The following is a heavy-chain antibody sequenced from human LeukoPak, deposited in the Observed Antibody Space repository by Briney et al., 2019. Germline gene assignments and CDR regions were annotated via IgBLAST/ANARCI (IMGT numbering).Heavy chain of an antibody. CDR2: IIPILGIA. CDR3: ARDQGYDFTLEYYYYYYGMDV. V-gene: IGHV1-69*04. CDR1: GGTFSSYA. D-gene: IGHD2/OR15-2a*01. Sequence: SVKVSCTASGGTFSSYAISWVRQAPGQGLEWMGRIIPILGIANYAQKFQGRVTITADKSTSTAYMELSSLRSEDTAVYYCARDQGYDFTLEYYYYYYGMDVWGQGTTVTVSS. J-gene: IGHJ6*02.